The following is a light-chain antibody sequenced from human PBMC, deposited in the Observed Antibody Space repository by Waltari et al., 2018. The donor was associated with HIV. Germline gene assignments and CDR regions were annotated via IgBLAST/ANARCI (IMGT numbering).Light chain of an antibody. CDR1: TSNIGGNT. V-gene: IGLV1-44*01. CDR2: SNS. J-gene: IGLJ1*01. Sequence: QSVLAQPPSASGTPGQRVTISCSGSTSNIGGNTVSWYQQLPGTAPKLLIYSNSGRPAGVPGRLSGSTSGTSASLVISGLQSEDEADYYCAAWDDSLKGGAFGTGTKVTVL. CDR3: AAWDDSLKGGA.